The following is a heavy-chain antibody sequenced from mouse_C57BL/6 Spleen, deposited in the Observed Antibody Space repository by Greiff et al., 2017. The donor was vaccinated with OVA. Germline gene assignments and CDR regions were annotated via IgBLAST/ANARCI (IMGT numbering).Heavy chain of an antibody. CDR2: ISDGGSYT. D-gene: IGHD2-5*01. V-gene: IGHV5-4*01. CDR3: ARDRSNYGFYAMDY. J-gene: IGHJ4*01. Sequence: EVHLVESGGGLVKPGGSLKLSCAASGFTFSSYAMSWVRQTPEKRLEWVATISDGGSYTYYPDNVKGRFTISRDNAKNNLYLQMSHLKSEDTAMYYCARDRSNYGFYAMDYWGQGTSVTVSS. CDR1: GFTFSSYA.